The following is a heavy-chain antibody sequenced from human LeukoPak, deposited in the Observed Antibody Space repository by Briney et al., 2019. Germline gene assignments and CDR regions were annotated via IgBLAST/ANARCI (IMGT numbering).Heavy chain of an antibody. CDR3: TRGRRYGGMDV. J-gene: IGHJ6*02. CDR2: IDSDGSDT. V-gene: IGHV3-74*01. CDR1: GFTFSDYW. Sequence: GGSLRLSCAASGFTFSDYWLHWVRQAPGKGLVWVSRIDSDGSDTSYADSVKGRFTISRDNAKNTLYLQINSLRADDTAVYYCTRGRRYGGMDVWGQGTTVTVSS. D-gene: IGHD1-1*01.